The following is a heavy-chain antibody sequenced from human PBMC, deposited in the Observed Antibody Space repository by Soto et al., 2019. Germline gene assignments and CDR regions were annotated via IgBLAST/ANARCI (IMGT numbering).Heavy chain of an antibody. V-gene: IGHV4-39*01. CDR2: IYYSGST. CDR3: ARQDEDTMVRGDRFDP. D-gene: IGHD3-10*01. CDR1: GGSISSSSYY. Sequence: PSETLSLTCTVSGGSISSSSYYWGWIRQPPGKGLEWIGSIYYSGSTYYNPSLKSRVTISVDTSKNQFSLKLSSVTAADTAVYYCARQDEDTMVRGDRFDPWGQGTLVTVSS. J-gene: IGHJ5*02.